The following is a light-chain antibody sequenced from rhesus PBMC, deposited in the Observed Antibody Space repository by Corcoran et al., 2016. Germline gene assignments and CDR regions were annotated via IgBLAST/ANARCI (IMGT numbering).Light chain of an antibody. Sequence: EIVVTQSPATLSLSPGERGTLSCRASQSVGGYLAWYQPRPGQAPRLLIYGASIRATGIPDRFRGSGSGTDCTLTISRLEPEDVGVYYCQQSSDLWAFGQGTKVEIK. CDR2: GAS. CDR1: QSVGGY. V-gene: IGKV3-24*04. J-gene: IGKJ1*01. CDR3: QQSSDLWA.